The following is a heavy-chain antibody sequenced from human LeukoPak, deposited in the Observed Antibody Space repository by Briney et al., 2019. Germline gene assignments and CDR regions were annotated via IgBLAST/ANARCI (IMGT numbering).Heavy chain of an antibody. CDR3: ARGEGRRDGYNPLPY. J-gene: IGHJ4*02. CDR2: IIPIFGTA. D-gene: IGHD5-24*01. Sequence: SVKVSCKASGGTFSSYAISWVRQAPGQGLEWMGGIIPIFGTANYAQKFQGRVTITTDESTSTAYMELSSLRSEDTAVYYCARGEGRRDGYNPLPYWSQGTLVTVSS. CDR1: GGTFSSYA. V-gene: IGHV1-69*05.